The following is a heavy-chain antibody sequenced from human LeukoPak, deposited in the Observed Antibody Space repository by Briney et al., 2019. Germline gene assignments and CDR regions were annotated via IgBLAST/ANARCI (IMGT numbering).Heavy chain of an antibody. D-gene: IGHD6-13*01. J-gene: IGHJ5*02. Sequence: GAPVKVSCKASGYTFTSYYMHWVRQAPGQGLEWMGIINPSGGSTSYAQKFQGRVTMTRDTSTSTVYMELSSLRSEDTAVYYCARDGGAAGRRNWFDPWGQGTLVTVSS. CDR1: GYTFTSYY. V-gene: IGHV1-46*01. CDR2: INPSGGST. CDR3: ARDGGAAGRRNWFDP.